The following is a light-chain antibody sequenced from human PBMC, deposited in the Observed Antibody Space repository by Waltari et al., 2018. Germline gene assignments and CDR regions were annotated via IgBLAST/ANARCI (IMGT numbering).Light chain of an antibody. CDR2: VVT. V-gene: IGLV2-23*02. J-gene: IGLJ1*01. Sequence: QSALTQLASESGSPGPSITISCPGTCSDVGSYNHVSCYQQYPGKVPKLLIYVVTKRPSGVSNRFSGFKSGNTASLTISGLQAEDEADYYCCSYAGSSRGVFGTGTKVTV. CDR3: CSYAGSSRGV. CDR1: CSDVGSYNH.